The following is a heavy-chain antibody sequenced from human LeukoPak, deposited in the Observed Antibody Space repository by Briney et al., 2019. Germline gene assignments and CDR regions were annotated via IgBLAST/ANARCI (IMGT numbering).Heavy chain of an antibody. V-gene: IGHV4-59*12. CDR1: GGSISSYY. D-gene: IGHD4-17*01. J-gene: IGHJ3*02. CDR2: IYYSGST. CDR3: ARGRRYGGAFDI. Sequence: PSETLSLTCTVSGGSISSYYWSWIRQPPGKGLEWIGYIYYSGSTNYNPSLKSRVTISVDTSKNQFSLKLSSVTAADTAVYYCARGRRYGGAFDIWGQGTMVTVSS.